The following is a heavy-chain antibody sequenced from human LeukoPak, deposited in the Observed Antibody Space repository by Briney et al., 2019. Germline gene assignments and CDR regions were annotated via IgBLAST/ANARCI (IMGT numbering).Heavy chain of an antibody. CDR3: AADRGYYSGNYWTAFDI. V-gene: IGHV1-24*01. CDR1: EYTLTELP. CDR2: FDPEDGEI. J-gene: IGHJ3*02. Sequence: ASVKVSCKVCEYTLTELPMHWVRQAPGKGLEWLGGFDPEDGEIIYAQKFQGRVTMSDDTSTDTAYMELGSLRSDDTAVYYCAADRGYYSGNYWTAFDIWGQGTMVTVSS. D-gene: IGHD1-26*01.